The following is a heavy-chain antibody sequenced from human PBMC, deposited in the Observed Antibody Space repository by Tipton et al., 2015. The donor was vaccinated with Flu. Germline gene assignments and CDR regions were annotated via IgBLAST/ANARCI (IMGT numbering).Heavy chain of an antibody. CDR1: GYTFINYG. CDR3: ARDYSVAYPNWFDP. D-gene: IGHD3-16*01. CDR2: ISIYNDNT. V-gene: IGHV1-18*01. J-gene: IGHJ5*02. Sequence: QSGAEVKKPGASVKVSCKASGYTFINYGISWVRQAPGQGLEWMGWISIYNDNTKYAPKLQGRVTLTTDTSTSTAYMELRNLKSDDTAVYYCARDYSVAYPNWFDPWGQGTLVTVSS.